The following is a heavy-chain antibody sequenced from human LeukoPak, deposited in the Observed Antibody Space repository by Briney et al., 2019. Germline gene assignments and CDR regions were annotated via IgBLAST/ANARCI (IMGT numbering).Heavy chain of an antibody. J-gene: IGHJ4*02. CDR3: ARWRGYCSGGSCPGFDY. CDR1: GYTFTSYG. CDR2: ISAYNGNT. Sequence: ASVKVSCKASGYTFTSYGISLVRQAPGQGLEWMGWISAYNGNTNYAQKLQGRVTMTTDTSTSTAYMELRSLRSDDTAVYYCARWRGYCSGGSCPGFDYWGQGTLVTVSS. V-gene: IGHV1-18*01. D-gene: IGHD2-15*01.